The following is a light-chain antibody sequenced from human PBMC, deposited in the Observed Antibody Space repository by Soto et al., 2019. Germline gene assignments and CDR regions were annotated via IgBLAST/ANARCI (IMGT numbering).Light chain of an antibody. V-gene: IGLV2-18*01. Sequence: ALTQPPSVSWSPGQSVTISCTGTSSDVGSYNRVSWYQQPPGTAPKLMIYEVSNRPSGVPDRFSGSKSGNTASLTISGLQAEDEADYYCSLYTSTSTWVFGTGTKVTDL. CDR1: SSDVGSYNR. J-gene: IGLJ1*01. CDR2: EVS. CDR3: SLYTSTSTWV.